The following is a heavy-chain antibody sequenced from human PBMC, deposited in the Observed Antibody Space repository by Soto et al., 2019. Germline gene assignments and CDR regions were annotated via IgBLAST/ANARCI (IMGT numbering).Heavy chain of an antibody. J-gene: IGHJ6*02. V-gene: IGHV4-4*02. CDR2: IYHSGST. CDR3: ARAIEMGDCTTGVCFNYGMDV. Sequence: PSETLSLTCAVSGGSISSSNWWSWVRQPPGKGLEWIGEIYHSGSTNYNPSLKSRVTISVDKSKNQFSLKLSSVTAADTAVYYCARAIEMGDCTTGVCFNYGMDVWGQGTTVTVSS. D-gene: IGHD2-8*01. CDR1: GGSISSSNW.